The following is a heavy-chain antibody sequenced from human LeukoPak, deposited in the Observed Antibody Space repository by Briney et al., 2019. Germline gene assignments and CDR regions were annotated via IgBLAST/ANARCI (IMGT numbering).Heavy chain of an antibody. CDR1: GYSISSGYY. Sequence: PSETLSLTCIVSGYSISSGYYWGWIRQPPGKGLEWIGSIYHSGSTYYNPSLKSRVTISVDTSKNQFSLKLSSVTAADTAVYYCARGLRPITSGFDYWGQGTLVTVSS. V-gene: IGHV4-38-2*02. CDR3: ARGLRPITSGFDY. J-gene: IGHJ4*02. CDR2: IYHSGST. D-gene: IGHD6-25*01.